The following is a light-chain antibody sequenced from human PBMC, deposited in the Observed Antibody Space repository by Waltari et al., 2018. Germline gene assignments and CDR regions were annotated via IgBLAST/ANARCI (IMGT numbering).Light chain of an antibody. V-gene: IGLV2-23*02. CDR2: EVS. Sequence: QSALTQPASVSGSPGQSITISCTGTSSDVGSYNFFSWYQQHPGKAPKIKIYEVSKRPSGVSNRFSGSKSGNTASLTISGLQAEDEADYYCCSYAGSSTVVFGGGTKLTVL. CDR3: CSYAGSSTVV. CDR1: SSDVGSYNF. J-gene: IGLJ2*01.